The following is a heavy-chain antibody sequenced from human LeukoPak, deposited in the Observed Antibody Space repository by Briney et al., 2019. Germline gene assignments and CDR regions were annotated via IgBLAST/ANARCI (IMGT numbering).Heavy chain of an antibody. Sequence: GRSLRLSCAASGFTFDDYAMHWVRQAPGKGLEWVSGISWNSGSIGYADSVKGRFTISRDNAKNSLYLQMNSLRAEDTALYYCAKDSGRYSGHYYYMDVWGKGTTVTVSS. CDR1: GFTFDDYA. CDR2: ISWNSGSI. CDR3: AKDSGRYSGHYYYMDV. V-gene: IGHV3-9*01. D-gene: IGHD1-26*01. J-gene: IGHJ6*03.